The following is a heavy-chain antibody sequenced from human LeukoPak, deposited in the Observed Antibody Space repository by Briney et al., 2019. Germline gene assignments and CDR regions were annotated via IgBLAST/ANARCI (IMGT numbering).Heavy chain of an antibody. J-gene: IGHJ4*02. CDR3: ARRSSGPYWDY. Sequence: SETLSLTCTVSGGSISSYYWSWIRQPPGKGLEWIGYIYYSGSTNYNPSLKSRVTISVDTSKNQLSLKLSSVTAADTAVYYCARRSSGPYWDYWGQGTLVTVSS. V-gene: IGHV4-59*01. CDR1: GGSISSYY. D-gene: IGHD6-19*01. CDR2: IYYSGST.